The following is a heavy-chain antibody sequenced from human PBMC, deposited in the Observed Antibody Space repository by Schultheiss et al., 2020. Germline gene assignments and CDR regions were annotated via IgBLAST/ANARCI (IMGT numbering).Heavy chain of an antibody. J-gene: IGHJ4*02. CDR1: GGSISSYY. CDR3: ARAAAGEFVDY. V-gene: IGHV4-59*12. Sequence: SETLSLTCTVSGGSISSYYWSWIRQPPGKGLEWIGEIYHSGSTNYNPSLKSRVTISVDKSKNQFSLKLSSVTAADTAVYYCARAAAGEFVDYWGQGTLVTVSS. D-gene: IGHD6-13*01. CDR2: IYHSGST.